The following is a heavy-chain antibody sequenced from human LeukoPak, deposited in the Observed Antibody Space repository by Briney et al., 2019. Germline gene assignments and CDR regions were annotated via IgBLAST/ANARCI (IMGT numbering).Heavy chain of an antibody. D-gene: IGHD2-2*01. V-gene: IGHV1-2*02. Sequence: ASVKVSCKASGYTFTGYYMHWVRQAPGQGLEWMGWINPNSGGTNYAQKFQGRVTMTRDTSISTAYMELSRLRSDDTAAYYCARVRVVVVPAAIRGGRFDPWGQGTLVTVSS. J-gene: IGHJ5*02. CDR1: GYTFTGYY. CDR2: INPNSGGT. CDR3: ARVRVVVVPAAIRGGRFDP.